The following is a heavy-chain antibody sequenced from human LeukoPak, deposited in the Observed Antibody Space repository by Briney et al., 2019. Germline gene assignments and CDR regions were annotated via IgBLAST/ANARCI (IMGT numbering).Heavy chain of an antibody. V-gene: IGHV4-30-4*08. D-gene: IGHD3-3*01. J-gene: IGHJ5*02. CDR3: ARDGRFLNWFDP. CDR2: IYYSGST. CDR1: GGSISSGDYY. Sequence: SETLSLTCTVSGGSISSGDYYWSWIRQPPGKGLEWIGYIYYSGSTYYNPSLKSRVTISVDTSKNQFSLKLSSVTAADTAVYYCARDGRFLNWFDPWGQGTLVTVSS.